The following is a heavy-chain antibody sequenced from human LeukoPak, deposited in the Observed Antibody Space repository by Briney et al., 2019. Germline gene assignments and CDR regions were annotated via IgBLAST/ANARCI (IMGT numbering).Heavy chain of an antibody. D-gene: IGHD6-13*01. CDR3: AKGGLAAAGANRVGFDP. J-gene: IGHJ5*02. CDR1: GFTFSSYW. CDR2: INSDGSRT. V-gene: IGHV3-74*01. Sequence: GGSLRLSCAASGFTFSSYWMHWVRQVAGKGLVWVSRINSDGSRTSYADSVKGRFTISRDNSMNTVYLQMSSLRAEDTAVYYCAKGGLAAAGANRVGFDPWGQGTLVTVSS.